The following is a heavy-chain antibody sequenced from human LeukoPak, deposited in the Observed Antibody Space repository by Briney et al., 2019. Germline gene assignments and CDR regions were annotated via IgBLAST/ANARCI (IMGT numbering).Heavy chain of an antibody. V-gene: IGHV4-39*07. CDR2: FYYSGST. J-gene: IGHJ4*02. CDR3: ARDRSSMAAFDY. D-gene: IGHD6-13*01. CDR1: GGPISSSSYY. Sequence: SETLSLTCTVSGGPISSSSYYWGWIRQPPGKGLEWIGSFYYSGSTYYNPSLKSRVTISVDASTNQFSLKLDSVTAADTAVYYCARDRSSMAAFDYWGQGTLVTVSS.